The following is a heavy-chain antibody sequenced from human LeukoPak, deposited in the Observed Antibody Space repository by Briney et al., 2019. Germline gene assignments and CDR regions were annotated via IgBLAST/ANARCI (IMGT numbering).Heavy chain of an antibody. CDR2: IRYDGSNK. J-gene: IGHJ4*02. CDR3: AKRPVLRYFDWLFVD. CDR1: GFTFSSYG. V-gene: IGHV3-30*02. D-gene: IGHD3-9*01. Sequence: PGGSLRLSCAASGFTFSSYGMHWVRQAPGKGLEWVAFIRYDGSNKYYADSVKGRFTISRDNSKNTLYLQMNSLRAEDTAVYYCAKRPVLRYFDWLFVDWGQGTLVTVSS.